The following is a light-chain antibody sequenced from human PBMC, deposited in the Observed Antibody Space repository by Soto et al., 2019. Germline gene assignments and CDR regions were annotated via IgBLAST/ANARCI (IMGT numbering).Light chain of an antibody. CDR1: SSNIGNNY. CDR3: SSYAGSNNRV. Sequence: QSVLTQPPSASGTPGQTVTISCSGSSSNIGNNYVYWYQQLPGTAPRLLMHSDNQRPSGVPDRFSGSKSGNTASLTVSGLQAEDEADYYCSSYAGSNNRVFGGGTKLTVL. J-gene: IGLJ3*02. V-gene: IGLV1-47*02. CDR2: SDN.